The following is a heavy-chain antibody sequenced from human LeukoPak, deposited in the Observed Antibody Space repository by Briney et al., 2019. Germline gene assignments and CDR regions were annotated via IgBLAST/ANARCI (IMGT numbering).Heavy chain of an antibody. V-gene: IGHV4-34*01. CDR3: ARVGAYDFWSGYTSSDY. CDR1: GGSFSGYY. CDR2: INHSGST. Sequence: MSSETLSLTCAVYGGSFSGYYWSWIRQPPGKGLEWIGEINHSGSTNYNPSLKSRVTISVDTSKNQFSLKLSSVTAADTAVYYCARVGAYDFWSGYTSSDYWGQGTLVTVSS. J-gene: IGHJ4*02. D-gene: IGHD3-3*01.